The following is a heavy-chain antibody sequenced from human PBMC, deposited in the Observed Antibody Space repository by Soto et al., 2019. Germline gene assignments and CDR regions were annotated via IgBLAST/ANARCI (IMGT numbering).Heavy chain of an antibody. Sequence: QLPLQESGPGLVEPSQTLSLTCTVSGGSISGVGYYWGWIRQHPGKGLEWIGYIHHSGTTYYNPSLRSRLTISVAASKAQFSLKLSSVTAADTAVYYCAMAGTAGAGWANWCDLWGQGTLVTVSS. CDR1: GGSISGVGYY. D-gene: IGHD6-13*01. CDR2: IHHSGTT. CDR3: AMAGTAGAGWANWCDL. J-gene: IGHJ5*02. V-gene: IGHV4-31*03.